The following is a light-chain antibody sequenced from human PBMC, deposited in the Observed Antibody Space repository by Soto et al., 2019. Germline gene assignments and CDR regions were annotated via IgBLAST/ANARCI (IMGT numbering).Light chain of an antibody. J-gene: IGKJ1*01. Sequence: EIVITQSPATLSVSPGESATLSCRASQSVSSNLAWYQQKPGQAPRLLIYGASIRATGIPARFSGSGSGTEFTLTISSLQSEDFVVYYCQQYNNWPTWTFGQGTKVEIK. CDR3: QQYNNWPTWT. V-gene: IGKV3D-15*01. CDR1: QSVSSN. CDR2: GAS.